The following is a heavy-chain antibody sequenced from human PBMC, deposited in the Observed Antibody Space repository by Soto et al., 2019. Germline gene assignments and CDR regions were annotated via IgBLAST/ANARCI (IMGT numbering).Heavy chain of an antibody. V-gene: IGHV1-69*01. J-gene: IGHJ4*02. Sequence: QVPLVQSGAEVKKPGSSVKVSCKASGGTFSSYAISWVRQAPGQGLEWMGGIIPIFGTANYAQKFQGRVTITADESTGTGYMELSSLRTGDTAVDFCARGESRGWYPYRGQGTLVTVSS. D-gene: IGHD6-19*01. CDR3: ARGESRGWYPY. CDR2: IIPIFGTA. CDR1: GGTFSSYA.